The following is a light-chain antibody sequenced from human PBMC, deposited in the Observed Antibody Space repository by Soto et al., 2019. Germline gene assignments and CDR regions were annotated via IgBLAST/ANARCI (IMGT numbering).Light chain of an antibody. CDR2: EVN. J-gene: IGLJ1*01. Sequence: QSALTQPPSASGSPGQSVTISCTGTGSDVGAYNYVSWYRQYPGKAPKLVIFEVNKRPSGVPDRISGSKSGITASLTVSGLQAEDEADYYCCSYEGSNNYVFGTGTKVTV. CDR1: GSDVGAYNY. V-gene: IGLV2-8*01. CDR3: CSYEGSNNYV.